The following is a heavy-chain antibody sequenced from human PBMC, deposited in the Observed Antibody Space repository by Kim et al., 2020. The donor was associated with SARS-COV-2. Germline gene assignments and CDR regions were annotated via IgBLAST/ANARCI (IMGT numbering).Heavy chain of an antibody. J-gene: IGHJ6*02. CDR1: GFTFSNAW. CDR2: IKSKTDGGTT. CDR3: TTDFRDPFYYYYGMDV. V-gene: IGHV3-15*01. Sequence: GGSLRLSCAASGFTFSNAWMSWVRQAPGKGLEWVGRIKSKTDGGTTDYAAPVKGRFTISRDDSKNTLYLQMNSLKTEDTAVYYCTTDFRDPFYYYYGMDVWGQGTTVTVSS.